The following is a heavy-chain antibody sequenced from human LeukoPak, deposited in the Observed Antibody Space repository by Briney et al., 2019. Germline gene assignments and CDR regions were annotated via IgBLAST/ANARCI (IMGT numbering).Heavy chain of an antibody. Sequence: SGGSLRLSCAASGFTVSSNYMSWVRQAPGKGLEWVSLIYGGGSTYYADSVKGRFTISRDNSKNTLYLQMNSLRAEDTAVYYCARGNWNDNWFDPWGQGTLVTVSS. J-gene: IGHJ5*02. CDR1: GFTVSSNY. CDR3: ARGNWNDNWFDP. D-gene: IGHD1-20*01. V-gene: IGHV3-53*01. CDR2: IYGGGST.